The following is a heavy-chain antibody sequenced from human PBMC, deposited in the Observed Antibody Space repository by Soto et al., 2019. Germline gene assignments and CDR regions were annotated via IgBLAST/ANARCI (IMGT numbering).Heavy chain of an antibody. J-gene: IGHJ4*02. V-gene: IGHV3-48*03. CDR1: GFTFSSYE. Sequence: PGGSLRLSCAASGFTFSSYEMNWVRQAPGKGLEWVSYISSSGSTIYYADSVKGRFTISRDNAKNSLYLQMNSLRAEDTAVYYCARVHDGYIYYFDYWGQGTLVTVSS. CDR3: ARVHDGYIYYFDY. CDR2: ISSSGSTI. D-gene: IGHD5-12*01.